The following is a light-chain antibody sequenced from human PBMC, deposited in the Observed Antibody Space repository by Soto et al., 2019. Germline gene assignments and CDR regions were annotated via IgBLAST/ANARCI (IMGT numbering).Light chain of an antibody. CDR2: VAS. V-gene: IGKV3-15*01. CDR1: QSVSSN. J-gene: IGKJ1*01. CDR3: QQYDDWPPT. Sequence: ERVMTQSPATLSVSPGERATLSCRASQSVSSNLAWYQQKPGQAPRLLIFVASTRATGISARFSGSGSGTEFPLTLRSLQSEDGAVDYCQQYDDWPPTFGQGTKVEIK.